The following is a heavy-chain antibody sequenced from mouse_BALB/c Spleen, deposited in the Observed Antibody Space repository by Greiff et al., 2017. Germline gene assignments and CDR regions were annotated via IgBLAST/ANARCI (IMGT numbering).Heavy chain of an antibody. CDR1: GYTFTNYW. CDR2: IYPGGGYT. V-gene: IGHV1-63*02. J-gene: IGHJ2*01. Sequence: QVQLQQSGPELARPWASVKISCKASGYTFTNYWLGWVKQRPGHGLEWIGDIYPGGGYTNYNEKFKGKATLTADTSSSTAYMQLSSLTSEDSAVYFCARSRDYDALDYWGQGTTLTVSS. CDR3: ARSRDYDALDY. D-gene: IGHD2-4*01.